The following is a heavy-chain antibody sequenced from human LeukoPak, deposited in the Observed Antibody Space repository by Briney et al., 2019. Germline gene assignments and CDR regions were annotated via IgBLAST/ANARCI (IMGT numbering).Heavy chain of an antibody. V-gene: IGHV3-21*01. CDR1: GFTFSSYS. CDR3: ARGSSWYQDSYYYYGMDV. Sequence: GGSLRLSCAASGFTFSSYSMNWVRRAPGKGLEWVSSISSSSSYIYYADSVKGRFTISRDNAKNSLYLQMNSLRAEDTAVYYCARGSSWYQDSYYYYGMDVWGQGTTVTVSS. CDR2: ISSSSSYI. J-gene: IGHJ6*02. D-gene: IGHD6-13*01.